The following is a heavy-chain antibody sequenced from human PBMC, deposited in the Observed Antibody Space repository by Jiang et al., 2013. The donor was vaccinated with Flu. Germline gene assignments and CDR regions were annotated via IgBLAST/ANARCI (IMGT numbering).Heavy chain of an antibody. CDR3: ARERYSSSSRFFDY. CDR1: GDSISPYY. V-gene: IGHV4-59*01. J-gene: IGHJ4*02. CDR2: IYYSGST. D-gene: IGHD6-13*01. Sequence: SGPGLVKPSETLSLTCTVSGDSISPYYWTWIRQPPGKGLEWIGYIYYSGSTKYNPSLQTRVTISVDTPKNQFSLKLSSVTAADTAVYYCARERYSSSSRFFDYWGQGTLVTVSS.